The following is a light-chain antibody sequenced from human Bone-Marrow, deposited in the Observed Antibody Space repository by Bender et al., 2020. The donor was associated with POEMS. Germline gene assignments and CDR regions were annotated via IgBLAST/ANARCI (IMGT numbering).Light chain of an antibody. CDR2: EDT. CDR3: CSYTSASTYV. Sequence: QSALTQPASVSGSPGQSITISCTGTSNDVGYSNLVSWYQQHPGKAPKLIIYEDTKRPSGISNRFSGSKSASTASLTISGLQAEDEADYFCCSYTSASTYVFGTGTEVTVL. CDR1: SNDVGYSNL. V-gene: IGLV2-23*01. J-gene: IGLJ1*01.